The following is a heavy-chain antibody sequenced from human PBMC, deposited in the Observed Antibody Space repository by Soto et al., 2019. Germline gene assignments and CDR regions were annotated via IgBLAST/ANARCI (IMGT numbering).Heavy chain of an antibody. CDR2: IVVGGGNT. CDR1: GFTFTSFA. CDR3: AAGGWFHSPDYFDY. Sequence: SVKVSCKASGFTFTSFAAQWVRQARGQRLEWIGWIVVGGGNTNYAQKFQERVTITRHMSTSTAYMERSSLRSKDTAVYYCAAGGWFHSPDYFDYWGQGTLVTVSS. V-gene: IGHV1-58*01. J-gene: IGHJ4*02. D-gene: IGHD3-10*01.